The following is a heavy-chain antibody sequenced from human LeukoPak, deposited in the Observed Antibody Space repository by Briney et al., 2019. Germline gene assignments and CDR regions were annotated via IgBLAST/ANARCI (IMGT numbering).Heavy chain of an antibody. Sequence: SETLSLTCTVSGGSISSYYWSWIRQPSGKGLEWIGYIYYSGSTNYNPSLKSRVTISVDTSKNQFSLKLSSVTAADTAVYYCARDSPTMDDAFDIWGQGTMVTVSS. V-gene: IGHV4-59*01. CDR3: ARDSPTMDDAFDI. J-gene: IGHJ3*02. D-gene: IGHD3-10*01. CDR1: GGSISSYY. CDR2: IYYSGST.